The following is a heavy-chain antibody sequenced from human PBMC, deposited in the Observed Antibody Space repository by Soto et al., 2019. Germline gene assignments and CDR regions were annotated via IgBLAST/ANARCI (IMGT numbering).Heavy chain of an antibody. CDR1: GFSLSTSGVG. D-gene: IGHD1-26*01. V-gene: IGHV2-5*05. CDR3: AHMSGSYVDY. CDR2: IYWDDDK. J-gene: IGHJ4*02. Sequence: QITLKESGPTLVKPTQTLTLTCTFSGFSLSTSGVGVGWIRQPPGKALEWLALIYWDDDKRYGPSLKSRLTLTKDTSRNQVVLTLTNLDPVDTATDYCAHMSGSYVDYWGQGTLVTVSS.